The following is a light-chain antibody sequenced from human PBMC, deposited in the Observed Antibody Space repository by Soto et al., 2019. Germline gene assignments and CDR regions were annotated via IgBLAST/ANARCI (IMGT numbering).Light chain of an antibody. Sequence: ATQMTQSPPSLCESVGDRISITCRASRDIGSDLSWYQHKPGKAPTLLIYAASNLQSGVPSRFRGSRSGTEFTLTGSSLQPEDFATYYCLQDHDDSWTFGQGTKVDIK. V-gene: IGKV1-6*01. J-gene: IGKJ1*01. CDR1: RDIGSD. CDR3: LQDHDDSWT. CDR2: AAS.